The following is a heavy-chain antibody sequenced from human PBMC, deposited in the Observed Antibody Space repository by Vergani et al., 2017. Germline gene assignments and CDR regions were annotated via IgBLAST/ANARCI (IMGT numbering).Heavy chain of an antibody. D-gene: IGHD1-20*01. Sequence: QVQLVESGGGLVKPGGSLRLSCAASGFTFSDYYMSWIRQAPGKGLEWVSYISSSGSTIYYADSVKGRFTISRNNAKNSLYLQMNSLRAEDTAVYYAARDTGSNWNDYYYYGMDVWGQGTTVTVSS. CDR3: ARDTGSNWNDYYYYGMDV. J-gene: IGHJ6*02. CDR2: ISSSGSTI. V-gene: IGHV3-11*04. CDR1: GFTFSDYY.